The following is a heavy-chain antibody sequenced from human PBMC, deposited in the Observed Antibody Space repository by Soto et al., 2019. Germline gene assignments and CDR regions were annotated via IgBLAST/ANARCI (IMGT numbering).Heavy chain of an antibody. D-gene: IGHD1-1*01. CDR3: ARGRYGDY. CDR2: ISAHNGNT. Sequence: QVHLVQSGAEVEKPVASVKVSCKGSGYIFTTYGITWVRQAPGQGLEWMGWISAHNGNTNYAQKLQGRVTVTRDTSTSTAYMELRNLRSDDTAVYYCARGRYGDYWGQGALVTVSS. CDR1: GYIFTTYG. J-gene: IGHJ4*02. V-gene: IGHV1-18*01.